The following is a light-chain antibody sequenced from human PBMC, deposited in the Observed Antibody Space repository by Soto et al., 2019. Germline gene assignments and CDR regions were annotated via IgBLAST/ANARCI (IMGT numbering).Light chain of an antibody. CDR1: QNISRS. CDR2: GAS. Sequence: EIVMTQPPVTLAVSPGEGATLSCRASQNISRSLAWYQQKPGQGPSLLIYGASTRATGIPARFSGSGSGTEFTLTISSLQSEDFAVYYCQQYNNWPITFGQGTRLEIK. CDR3: QQYNNWPIT. J-gene: IGKJ5*01. V-gene: IGKV3-15*01.